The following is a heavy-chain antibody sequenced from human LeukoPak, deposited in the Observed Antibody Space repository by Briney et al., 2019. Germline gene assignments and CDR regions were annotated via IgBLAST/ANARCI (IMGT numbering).Heavy chain of an antibody. CDR3: AKTPPYYYDSSGYSNFDY. CDR1: GFTFSTSA. Sequence: GGSLRLSCAASGFTFSTSAMNWVRQAPGKGLEWVSGISGSGGSTYYADSVKGRFTISRDNSKNTLYLQMNSLRAEDTAVYYCAKTPPYYYDSSGYSNFDYWGQGTLVTVSS. J-gene: IGHJ4*02. CDR2: ISGSGGST. D-gene: IGHD3-22*01. V-gene: IGHV3-23*01.